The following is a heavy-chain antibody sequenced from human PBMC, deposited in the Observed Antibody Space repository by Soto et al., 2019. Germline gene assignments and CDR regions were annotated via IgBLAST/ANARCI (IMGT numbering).Heavy chain of an antibody. CDR3: TTDSYLTLKLVRFDY. D-gene: IGHD3-22*01. V-gene: IGHV3-49*01. CDR2: IRSKTYGGTT. Sequence: GGSLRLSCTASGFTFGDYAMSWFRQAPGKGLEWVGCIRSKTYGGTTEYTASVKGRFTISRDDSKSIAYLQMNSLKTEDTAVYYCTTDSYLTLKLVRFDYWGLGTLVTVSS. J-gene: IGHJ4*01. CDR1: GFTFGDYA.